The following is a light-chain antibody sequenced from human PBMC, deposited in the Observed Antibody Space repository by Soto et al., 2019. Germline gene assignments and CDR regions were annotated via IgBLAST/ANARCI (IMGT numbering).Light chain of an antibody. CDR2: GAS. CDR3: QQCGSAPTWT. V-gene: IGKV3-20*01. CDR1: QSISSSY. Sequence: EIVFTQYPGTLSLSPGERATLSCRASQSISSSYLAWYQQKPGQAPRLLIYGASSRATGIPDRFSGSESGTDFTLTISRLEPEDFAVYYCQQCGSAPTWTFGQGTKVDIK. J-gene: IGKJ1*01.